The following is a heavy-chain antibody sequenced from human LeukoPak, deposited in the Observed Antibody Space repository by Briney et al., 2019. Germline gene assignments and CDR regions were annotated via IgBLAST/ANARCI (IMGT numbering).Heavy chain of an antibody. J-gene: IGHJ4*01. CDR3: ARDLLPMTVFGVVND. V-gene: IGHV1-69*13. Sequence: SVKVSCKASGGTFSSNGISWLRQAPGQDLEWMGGIIPIFGTTDYAQKFQGRVTITADESRSTAYMELSSLTLDDTAVYYCARDLLPMTVFGVVNDWGHGTLITVSS. CDR1: GGTFSSNG. D-gene: IGHD3-3*01. CDR2: IIPIFGTT.